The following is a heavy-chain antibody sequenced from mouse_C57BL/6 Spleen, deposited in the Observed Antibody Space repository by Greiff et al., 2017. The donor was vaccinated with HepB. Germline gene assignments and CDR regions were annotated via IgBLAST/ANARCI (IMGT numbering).Heavy chain of an antibody. V-gene: IGHV1-52*01. D-gene: IGHD3-3*01. CDR3: ARRQLRGYAMDY. CDR1: GYTFTSYW. Sequence: QVQLQQSGAELVRPGSSVKLSCKASGYTFTSYWMHWVKQRPIQGLEWIGNIDPSDSETHYNQKFKDKATLTVDKSSSTAYMQLSSLTSEDSAVYYCARRQLRGYAMDYWGQGTSVTVSS. CDR2: IDPSDSET. J-gene: IGHJ4*01.